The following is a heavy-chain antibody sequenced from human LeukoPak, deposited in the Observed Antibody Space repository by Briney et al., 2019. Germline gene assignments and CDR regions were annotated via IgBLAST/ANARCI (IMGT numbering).Heavy chain of an antibody. CDR1: GYTFTSYR. CDR2: ISGYNGNT. Sequence: GASVNVSCKASGYTFTSYRIIWVRQAPGQGLELMGWISGYNGNTNYAQKLQGRVTMTTDTSTSTASMELRSLTSDDTAVYYCARLELEPRSWFDPWGQGTLVFVSS. D-gene: IGHD1-14*01. J-gene: IGHJ5*02. CDR3: ARLELEPRSWFDP. V-gene: IGHV1-18*01.